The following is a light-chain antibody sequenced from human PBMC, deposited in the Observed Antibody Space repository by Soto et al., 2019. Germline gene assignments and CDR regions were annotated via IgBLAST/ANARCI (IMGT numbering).Light chain of an antibody. V-gene: IGKV3-15*01. CDR2: DTS. CDR1: QSVSRK. Sequence: EIVMTQSPVTLSVSPGERATLSCRASQSVSRKLVWYQQKPGQAPRLLIYDTSTRATGIPARFSGSGSGTEFTLTISSLQSEDFAVYYCQQYNNWWTFGQGTKVDIK. CDR3: QQYNNWWT. J-gene: IGKJ1*01.